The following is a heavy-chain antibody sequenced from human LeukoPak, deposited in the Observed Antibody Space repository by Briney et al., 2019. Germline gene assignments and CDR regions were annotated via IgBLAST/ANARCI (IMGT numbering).Heavy chain of an antibody. Sequence: SETLSLTCTVSGGSISSYYWSWIRQPPGKGLEWIGYIYYSGSTNYNPSLKSRVTISVDTSKNQFSLKLSSVTAADTAVYYCARQRYCSSTSCYSFDYWGQGTLVTVTS. CDR2: IYYSGST. D-gene: IGHD2-2*01. CDR3: ARQRYCSSTSCYSFDY. V-gene: IGHV4-59*08. J-gene: IGHJ4*02. CDR1: GGSISSYY.